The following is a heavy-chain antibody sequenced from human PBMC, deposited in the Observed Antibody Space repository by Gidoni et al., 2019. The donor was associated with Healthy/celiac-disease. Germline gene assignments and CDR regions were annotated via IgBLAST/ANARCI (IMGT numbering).Heavy chain of an antibody. J-gene: IGHJ3*02. Sequence: QVQLVESGGGVVQPGRSLRLSCAASGFTFRIYGMHWVRQAPGKGLEWVAVIWYDGSNKYYADSVKGRFTISRDNSKNTLYLQMNSLRAEDTAVYYCARGTHYYGSGSSDAFDIWGQGTMVTVSS. CDR2: IWYDGSNK. CDR1: GFTFRIYG. D-gene: IGHD3-10*01. CDR3: ARGTHYYGSGSSDAFDI. V-gene: IGHV3-33*01.